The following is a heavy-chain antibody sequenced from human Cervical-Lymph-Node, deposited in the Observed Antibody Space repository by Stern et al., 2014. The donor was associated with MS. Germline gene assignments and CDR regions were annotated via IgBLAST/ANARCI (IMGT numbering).Heavy chain of an antibody. CDR1: GGSISSDNYY. CDR2: IYYSGTT. Sequence: QLQLQESGPGLVKPSQTLSLTCTVSGGSISSDNYYWTWIRQQPGQGLEWIGHIYYSGTTYYNPSLKSRVSITVDASKNLFSLRLSSVTAADTAVYYCARDHFTTSLDVWGHGTTVTVS. J-gene: IGHJ6*02. V-gene: IGHV4-31*03. D-gene: IGHD2-2*01. CDR3: ARDHFTTSLDV.